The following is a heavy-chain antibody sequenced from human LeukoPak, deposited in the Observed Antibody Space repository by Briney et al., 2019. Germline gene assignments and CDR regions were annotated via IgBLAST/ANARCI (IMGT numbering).Heavy chain of an antibody. Sequence: GASVKVSCKASGYTFSGYIHWVRQAPGQGLERMGWINPKNGDTNYAQNFQGRATMTRETSISTAYMELSSLRSDDTAVYYCAREVYYGSGNYIHFYYGMDVWGQGTAVTVSS. D-gene: IGHD3-10*01. CDR2: INPKNGDT. J-gene: IGHJ6*02. CDR3: AREVYYGSGNYIHFYYGMDV. CDR1: GYTFSGY. V-gene: IGHV1-2*02.